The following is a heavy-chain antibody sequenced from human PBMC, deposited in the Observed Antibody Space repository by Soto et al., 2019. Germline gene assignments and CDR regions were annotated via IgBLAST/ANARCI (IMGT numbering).Heavy chain of an antibody. CDR1: GGSISSYY. D-gene: IGHD6-13*01. V-gene: IGHV4-59*12. Sequence: SETLSLTCTVSGGSISSYYWSWIRQPPGKGLEWIGYIYYSGSTNYNPSLKSRVTISVDTSKNQFSLKLSSVPAADTAAYYCGRYSSISAAGTFLFGFDYWGQGTLVTVSS. CDR3: GRYSSISAAGTFLFGFDY. J-gene: IGHJ4*02. CDR2: IYYSGST.